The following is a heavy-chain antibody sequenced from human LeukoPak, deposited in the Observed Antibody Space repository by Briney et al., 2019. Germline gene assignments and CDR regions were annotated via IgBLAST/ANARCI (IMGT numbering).Heavy chain of an antibody. Sequence: GGSLRLSCAASGFTFHTYGMHWVRQAPGKGLEYVSGIGPDGGTTYYAKSVKGRFTISRDNSKSMVYLQMDSLTADDMAVYYCARGAQLTDYWGQGTLVSVCS. CDR3: ARGAQLTDY. CDR1: GFTFHTYG. V-gene: IGHV3-64*01. D-gene: IGHD6-13*01. J-gene: IGHJ4*02. CDR2: IGPDGGTT.